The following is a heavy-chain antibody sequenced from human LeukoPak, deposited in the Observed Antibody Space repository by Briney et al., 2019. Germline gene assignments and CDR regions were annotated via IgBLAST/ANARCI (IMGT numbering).Heavy chain of an antibody. CDR3: AKVIVGATIPTDY. CDR1: GFTFSSYA. CDR2: ISGSGGST. V-gene: IGHV3-23*01. Sequence: GGSLRLPCAASGFTFSSYAMSRVRQAPGKGLEWVSAISGSGGSTYYADSVKGRFTISRDNSKNTLYLQMNSLRAEDTAVYYCAKVIVGATIPTDYWGQGTRVTVSS. J-gene: IGHJ4*02. D-gene: IGHD1-26*01.